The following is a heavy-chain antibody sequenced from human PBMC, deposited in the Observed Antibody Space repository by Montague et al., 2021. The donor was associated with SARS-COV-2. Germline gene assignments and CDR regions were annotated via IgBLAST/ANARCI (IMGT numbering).Heavy chain of an antibody. J-gene: IGHJ6*02. CDR2: ITNSGSTI. CDR3: ARAAYYYYALDV. CDR1: GFTFSDYY. V-gene: IGHV3-11*01. Sequence: SLRLSCAASGFTFSDYYMNWVRQAPGKGLEWVSYITNSGSTIYYGDSVKGRFTISRDNAKHLLYLQMDSLRADDTAVYYCARAAYYYYALDVWGQGTTVTVSS.